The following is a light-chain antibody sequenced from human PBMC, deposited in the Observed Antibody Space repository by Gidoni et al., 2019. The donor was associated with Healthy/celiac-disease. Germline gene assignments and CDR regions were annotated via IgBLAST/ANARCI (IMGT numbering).Light chain of an antibody. CDR3: QQYDNLPLT. CDR1: QDISNY. J-gene: IGKJ4*01. Sequence: DIQMTQSPSSLSASVGDRVNITCQASQDISNYLTWYQQKPGKAPKLLIYDASNLETGVPSRFSGSGSGTDFTFTISSLQPEDIATYYCQQYDNLPLTFGGGTKVEIK. V-gene: IGKV1-33*01. CDR2: DAS.